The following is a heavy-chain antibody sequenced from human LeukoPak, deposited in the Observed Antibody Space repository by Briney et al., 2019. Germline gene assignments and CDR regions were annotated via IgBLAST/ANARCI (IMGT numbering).Heavy chain of an antibody. CDR2: INPSGGST. Sequence: ASVKVSCKASGYTFTSYYMHWVRQAPGQGLEWMGIINPSGGSTSYAQKFQGRVTMTRDTSTSTVYMELGSLRSEDTAVYYCARVASAYCGGDCYNLDYWGQGTLVTVSS. CDR3: ARVASAYCGGDCYNLDY. D-gene: IGHD2-21*02. V-gene: IGHV1-46*01. CDR1: GYTFTSYY. J-gene: IGHJ4*02.